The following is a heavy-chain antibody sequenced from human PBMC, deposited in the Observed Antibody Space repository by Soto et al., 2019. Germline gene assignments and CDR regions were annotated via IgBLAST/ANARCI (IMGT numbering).Heavy chain of an antibody. Sequence: PSQTLSLTCAISGDSVSSNSAAWNWIRQSPSRGLEWLGRTYYRSKWYNDYAVSVKSRITINPDTSKNQFSLQLNSVTPEDTAVYYCAREGCSSTSCYNWFDPWGQGTLVTVSS. J-gene: IGHJ5*02. CDR1: GDSVSSNSAA. CDR2: TYYRSKWYN. CDR3: AREGCSSTSCYNWFDP. V-gene: IGHV6-1*01. D-gene: IGHD2-2*01.